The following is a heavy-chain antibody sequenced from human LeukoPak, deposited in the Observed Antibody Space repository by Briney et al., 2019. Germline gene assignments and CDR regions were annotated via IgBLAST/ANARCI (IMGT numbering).Heavy chain of an antibody. D-gene: IGHD5-24*01. CDR3: ARPQEEDGYNYNWAFDY. J-gene: IGHJ4*02. CDR1: GYTFISYG. Sequence: ASVKVSCKASGYTFISYGINWVRQAPGQGLEWMGWISAYNGNTNYAQELQGRVTMTTDTSTTTAYMELRSLRSDDTAVYYCARPQEEDGYNYNWAFDYWGQGTLVTVSS. CDR2: ISAYNGNT. V-gene: IGHV1-18*01.